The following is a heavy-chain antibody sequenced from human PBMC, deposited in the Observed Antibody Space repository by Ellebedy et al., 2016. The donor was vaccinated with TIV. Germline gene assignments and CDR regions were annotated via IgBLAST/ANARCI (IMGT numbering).Heavy chain of an antibody. J-gene: IGHJ5*02. CDR3: AKWERGYSVFP. CDR2: ISGSGGST. V-gene: IGHV3-23*01. Sequence: GESLKISCAASGFTFSSYAMSWVRQAPGKGLEWVSAISGSGGSTYYADSVKGRFTISRDNSKNTLYLQMNSLRAEDTAVYYCAKWERGYSVFPWGQGTLVTVSS. D-gene: IGHD5/OR15-5a*01. CDR1: GFTFSSYA.